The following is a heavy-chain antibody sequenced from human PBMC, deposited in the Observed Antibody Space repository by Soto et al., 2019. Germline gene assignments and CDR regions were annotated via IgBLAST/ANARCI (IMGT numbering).Heavy chain of an antibody. CDR3: TRPYTSGPPVQDY. J-gene: IGHJ4*02. D-gene: IGHD6-19*01. V-gene: IGHV3-49*04. CDR2: IRTKANGGTA. CDR1: GFTFGDYP. Sequence: SLRLSCLGSGFTFGDYPMTWVRQAPGKGLEWVGFIRTKANGGTAEYAASVKGRFSISRDDSKSIAYLQLNSLKTEDTAIYYCTRPYTSGPPVQDYWGQGTLVTVSS.